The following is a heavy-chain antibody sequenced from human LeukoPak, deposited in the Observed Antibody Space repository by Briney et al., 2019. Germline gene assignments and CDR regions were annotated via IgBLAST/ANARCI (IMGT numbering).Heavy chain of an antibody. CDR2: IYHSGST. D-gene: IGHD2-15*01. V-gene: IGHV4-38-2*02. CDR1: GYSISSGYY. J-gene: IGHJ4*02. Sequence: NPSETLSLTCTVSGYSISSGYYWGWIRPPPGKGLEWIGSIYHSGSTYYNPSLKSRVTISVDTSKNQFSLKLSSVTAADTAVYYCARLYCSGGSCSLDYWGQGTLVTVSS. CDR3: ARLYCSGGSCSLDY.